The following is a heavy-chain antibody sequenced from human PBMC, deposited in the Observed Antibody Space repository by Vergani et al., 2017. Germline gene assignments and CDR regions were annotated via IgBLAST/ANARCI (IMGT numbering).Heavy chain of an antibody. CDR2: ISWNSGSI. CDR3: AKXWRPYGSGSYRNYYYYYYMDV. J-gene: IGHJ6*03. V-gene: IGHV3-9*01. Sequence: EVQLVESGGGLVQPGRSLRLSCAASGFTLDDYAMHWVRQAPGKGLEWVSGISWNSGSIGYADSVKGRFTISRDNAKNSLYLQMNSLRAEDTALDYCAKXWRPYGSGSYRNYYYYYYMDVWGKGTTVTVSS. CDR1: GFTLDDYA. D-gene: IGHD3-10*01.